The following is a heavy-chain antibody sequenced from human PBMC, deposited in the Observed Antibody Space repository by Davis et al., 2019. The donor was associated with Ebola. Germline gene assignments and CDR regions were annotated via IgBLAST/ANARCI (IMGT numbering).Heavy chain of an antibody. CDR3: AADYSGSHLYNWFDH. CDR1: GYTLTELS. J-gene: IGHJ5*02. V-gene: IGHV1-24*01. CDR2: FDPEDGET. Sequence: ASVKVSCKVSGYTLTELSMHWVRQAPGKGLEWMGGFDPEDGETIYAQKFQGRVTMTEDTSTDTAYMELSSLRSEDTAVYYCAADYSGSHLYNWFDHWGQGTLVTVSS. D-gene: IGHD6-6*01.